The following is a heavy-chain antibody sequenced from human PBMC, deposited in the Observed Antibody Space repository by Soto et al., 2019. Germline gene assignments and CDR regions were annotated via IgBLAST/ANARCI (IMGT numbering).Heavy chain of an antibody. CDR1: GFSLTTRGVG. CDR3: THIPNYYQYDWFDP. J-gene: IGHJ5*02. D-gene: IGHD3-16*01. Sequence: QITLKESGPTLVKPTQTLTLTCTFSGFSLTTRGVGVGWIRQPPGKALECLALIYWDDDKRYSPSLQSRLSITKDSSKNQGVLTMTNVDPVDTATYYCTHIPNYYQYDWFDPWGQGTLGSVSS. V-gene: IGHV2-5*02. CDR2: IYWDDDK.